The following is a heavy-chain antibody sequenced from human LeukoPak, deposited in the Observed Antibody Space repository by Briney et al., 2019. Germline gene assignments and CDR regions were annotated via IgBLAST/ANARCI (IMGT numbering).Heavy chain of an antibody. D-gene: IGHD3-3*01. J-gene: IGHJ4*02. CDR2: ISHDGSNK. Sequence: GGSLRLSCAASGFTFSSYSMNWVRQAPGWGLEWVAVISHDGSNKHYTDSVKGRFTISRDNSRNTLDVQINSLRAEDTAVYYCVRDGDFWSGYGFDYWGQGTLVTVSS. V-gene: IGHV3-30*03. CDR1: GFTFSSYS. CDR3: VRDGDFWSGYGFDY.